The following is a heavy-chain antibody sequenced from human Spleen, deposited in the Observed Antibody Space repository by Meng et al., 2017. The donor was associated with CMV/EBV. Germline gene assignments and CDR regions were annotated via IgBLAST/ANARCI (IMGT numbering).Heavy chain of an antibody. Sequence: SETLSLTCTVSGGSISSSSYYWGWIRQPPGKGLEWIGSIYYSGSTYYNPSLKSRVTISVDTSKNQFSLKLSSVTAADTAVYYCARAGYPRSWYGEGFDYLGQGTLVTVS. D-gene: IGHD6-13*01. J-gene: IGHJ4*02. CDR2: IYYSGST. CDR1: GGSISSSSYY. V-gene: IGHV4-39*01. CDR3: ARAGYPRSWYGEGFDY.